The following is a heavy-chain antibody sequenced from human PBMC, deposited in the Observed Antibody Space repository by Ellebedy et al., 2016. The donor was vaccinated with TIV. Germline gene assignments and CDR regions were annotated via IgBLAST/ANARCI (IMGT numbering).Heavy chain of an antibody. CDR2: IKGKTDGGTT. CDR3: TTMAGSSSDN. D-gene: IGHD5-24*01. J-gene: IGHJ4*02. CDR1: GFTFSNAW. V-gene: IGHV3-15*01. Sequence: GESLKISXAASGFTFSNAWMSWVRQAPGKGLEWVGRIKGKTDGGTTDYATPVKGRFTISRDDSRNTLYLQMNSLKTEDTAVYYCTTMAGSSSDNWGQGTLVTVSS.